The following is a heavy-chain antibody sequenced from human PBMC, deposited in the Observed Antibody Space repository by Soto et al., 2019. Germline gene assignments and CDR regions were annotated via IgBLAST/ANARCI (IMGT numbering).Heavy chain of an antibody. D-gene: IGHD3-22*01. CDR1: GYTFTSYG. V-gene: IGHV1-18*01. CDR2: ISAYNGNT. J-gene: IGHJ4*02. CDR3: ARDPQTYYYDSSGYEPLDY. Sequence: QVQLVQSGAEVKKPGASVKVSCKASGYTFTSYGISWVRQAPGQGLEWMGWISAYNGNTNYAQKLQGRVTMTTDTARRVAYXELRSLRSDDTAVYYCARDPQTYYYDSSGYEPLDYWGQGTLVTVSS.